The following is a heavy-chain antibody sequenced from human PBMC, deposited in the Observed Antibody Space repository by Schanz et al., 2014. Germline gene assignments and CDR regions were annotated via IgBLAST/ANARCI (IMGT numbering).Heavy chain of an antibody. CDR1: GFTLGDYG. CDR3: TRGSVYDDWGYYYDY. V-gene: IGHV3-49*04. D-gene: IGHD7-27*01. J-gene: IGHJ4*02. Sequence: EVQVVESGGGLVQPGRSLRLSCTASGFTLGDYGMTWVRQAPGKGLEWLGFIRSEVYGGTIDYAASVKGRFTISRDDSKGIASLQMNSLKIEDTAVYYCTRGSVYDDWGYYYDYWGQGTLVTVSS. CDR2: IRSEVYGGTI.